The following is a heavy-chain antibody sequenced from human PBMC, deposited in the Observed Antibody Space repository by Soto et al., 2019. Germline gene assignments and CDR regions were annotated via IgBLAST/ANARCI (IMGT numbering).Heavy chain of an antibody. J-gene: IGHJ4*02. V-gene: IGHV3-23*01. Sequence: EVQLLESGGGLVQPGGSLRLSCAASGFTFSSYAMSRVRQAPGKGLEWVSAISGSGGSTYYADSVKGRFTISRDNSKNTLYLQMNSLRAEDTAVYYCAKDSSRTVTYFDYWGQGTLVTVSS. CDR3: AKDSSRTVTYFDY. CDR1: GFTFSSYA. D-gene: IGHD4-17*01. CDR2: ISGSGGST.